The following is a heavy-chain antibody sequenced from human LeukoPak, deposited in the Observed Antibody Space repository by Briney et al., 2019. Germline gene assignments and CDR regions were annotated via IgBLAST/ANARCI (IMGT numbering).Heavy chain of an antibody. CDR1: GFTFSSYS. CDR2: ISSSSSYI. J-gene: IGHJ6*02. CDR3: ARDGTYYYDSSGYTPYYGMDV. V-gene: IGHV3-21*01. Sequence: GGSLRLSCAASGFTFSSYSMNWVRQAPGKGLGWVSSISSSSSYIYYADSVKGRFTISRDNAKNSLYLQMNSLRAEDTAVYYCARDGTYYYDSSGYTPYYGMDVWGQGTTVTVSS. D-gene: IGHD3-22*01.